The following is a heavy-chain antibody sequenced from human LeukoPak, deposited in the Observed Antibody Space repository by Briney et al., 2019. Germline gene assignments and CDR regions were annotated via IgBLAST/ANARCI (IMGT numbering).Heavy chain of an antibody. Sequence: GESLKISCKGSGYTFTSYWIGWVRQMPGKGLEWLGIIYPGDSDTRYSPSFQGQVTISVDKSINTADLQWSSLKASDTAMYYCATQVNADTAMALDYWGQGTLVTVSS. J-gene: IGHJ4*02. V-gene: IGHV5-51*01. CDR1: GYTFTSYW. CDR3: ATQVNADTAMALDY. D-gene: IGHD5-18*01. CDR2: IYPGDSDT.